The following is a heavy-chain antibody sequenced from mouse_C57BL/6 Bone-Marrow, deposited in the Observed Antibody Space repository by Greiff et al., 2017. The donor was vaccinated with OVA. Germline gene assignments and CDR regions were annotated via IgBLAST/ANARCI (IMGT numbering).Heavy chain of an antibody. CDR1: GFNIKNTY. CDR3: ASPPYYYGSSYDY. J-gene: IGHJ2*01. D-gene: IGHD1-1*01. V-gene: IGHV14-3*01. Sequence: EVQLVESVAELVRPGASVKLSCTASGFNIKNTYMHWVKQRPDQGLEWIGRIDPANGNTKYAPKFQGKATITADTSSNTAYLQLSSLTSEDTAIYYCASPPYYYGSSYDYWGQGTTLTVSS. CDR2: IDPANGNT.